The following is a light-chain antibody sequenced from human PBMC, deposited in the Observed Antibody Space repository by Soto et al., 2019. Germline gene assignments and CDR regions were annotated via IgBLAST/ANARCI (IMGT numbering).Light chain of an antibody. Sequence: QSALTQPASVSGSPGQSITISCTGTSTDVGGYNYVAWYQQHPGKAPKLIIYEVNNRPSGISNRFSGSKSGNSASLTISELQADDEADYYCCSYTSSSNRMFGGGTKVTVL. CDR2: EVN. CDR3: CSYTSSSNRM. J-gene: IGLJ3*02. V-gene: IGLV2-14*01. CDR1: STDVGGYNY.